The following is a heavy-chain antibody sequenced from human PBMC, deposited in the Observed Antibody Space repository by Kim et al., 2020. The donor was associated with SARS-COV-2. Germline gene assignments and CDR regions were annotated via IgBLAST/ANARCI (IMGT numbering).Heavy chain of an antibody. V-gene: IGHV3-23*01. CDR2: ISGSGGST. CDR1: GFTFSSYA. CDR3: AKGTSSWAGMPGWFDP. J-gene: IGHJ5*02. Sequence: GGSLRLSCAASGFTFSSYAMSWVRQAPGKGLEWVSAISGSGGSTYYADSVKGRFTISRDNSKNTLYLQMNSLRAEDTAVYYCAKGTSSWAGMPGWFDPWGQGTLVTVSS. D-gene: IGHD6-13*01.